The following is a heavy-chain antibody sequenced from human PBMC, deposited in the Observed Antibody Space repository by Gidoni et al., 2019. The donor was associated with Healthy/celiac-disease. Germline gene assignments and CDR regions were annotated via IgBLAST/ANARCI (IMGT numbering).Heavy chain of an antibody. V-gene: IGHV1-46*01. CDR3: ARADIDYDILTGYPYYFDY. J-gene: IGHJ4*02. Sequence: QVQLVQSGAEVKKPGASVKVSCKASGYTFTSSYMHWVRQAPGQGLEWMGIIKPSGGSTSYAQKFQGRVTMTRDTSTSTVYMELSSLRSEDTAVYYCARADIDYDILTGYPYYFDYWGQGTLVTVSS. CDR2: IKPSGGST. CDR1: GYTFTSSY. D-gene: IGHD3-9*01.